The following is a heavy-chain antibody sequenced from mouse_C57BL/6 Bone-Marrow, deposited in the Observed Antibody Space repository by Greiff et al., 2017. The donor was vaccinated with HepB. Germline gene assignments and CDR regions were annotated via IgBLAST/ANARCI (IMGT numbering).Heavy chain of an antibody. Sequence: DVMLVESGGGLVKPGGSLKLSCAASGFTFSDYGMHWVRQAPEKGLEWVAYIGSGSSTIYYADTVKGRFTISRDNAKLTLFLQMTSLRSEDTAMYYCARRRGYDDYAMDYWGQGTSVTVSS. V-gene: IGHV5-17*01. J-gene: IGHJ4*01. CDR3: ARRRGYDDYAMDY. CDR2: IGSGSSTI. CDR1: GFTFSDYG. D-gene: IGHD2-2*01.